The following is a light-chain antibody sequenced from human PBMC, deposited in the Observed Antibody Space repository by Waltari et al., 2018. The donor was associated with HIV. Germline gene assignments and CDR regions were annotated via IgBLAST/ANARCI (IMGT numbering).Light chain of an antibody. CDR1: QGINNH. V-gene: IGKV1-27*01. CDR2: GAT. CDR3: QRYNSAPNT. J-gene: IGKJ1*01. Sequence: DIQMTQSPSSLSASVGDRVTITCRASQGINNHLAWYQQKAGKAPKLLIFGATTLHAGVSSRFSGSGSGTEFTLTISSLQPEDVATYYCQRYNSAPNTFGQGTKVEVK.